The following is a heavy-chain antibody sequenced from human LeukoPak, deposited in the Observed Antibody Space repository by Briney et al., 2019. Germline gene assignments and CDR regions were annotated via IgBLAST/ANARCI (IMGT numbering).Heavy chain of an antibody. Sequence: GGSLRLSCAVSGLSFSRNWMHWVRQAPGKGLVWVSRISGDGSSTNYADSVKGRFTISRDNVKTTPYLQMNSLRAEDTAVYYCARLILDHQQTFDYWGQGTLVTVSS. CDR2: ISGDGSST. CDR1: GLSFSRNW. CDR3: ARLILDHQQTFDY. D-gene: IGHD2-21*01. V-gene: IGHV3-74*01. J-gene: IGHJ4*02.